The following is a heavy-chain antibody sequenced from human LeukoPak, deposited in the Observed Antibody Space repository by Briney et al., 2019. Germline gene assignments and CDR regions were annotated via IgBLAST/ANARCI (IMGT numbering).Heavy chain of an antibody. CDR2: ISSSSSYI. CDR1: GFTFSSYS. D-gene: IGHD6-13*01. V-gene: IGHV3-21*01. J-gene: IGHJ3*02. Sequence: GGSLRLSCAASGFTFSSYSMNWVRQAPGKGLEWVSSISSSSSYIYYADSVKGRFTISRDNAKNSLYLQMNSLRAEDTAVYYCARDRAIAAAGRVFGAFDIWGQGTMATVSS. CDR3: ARDRAIAAAGRVFGAFDI.